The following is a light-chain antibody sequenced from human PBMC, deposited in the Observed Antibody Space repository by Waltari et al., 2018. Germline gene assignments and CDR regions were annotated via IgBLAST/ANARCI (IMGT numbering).Light chain of an antibody. V-gene: IGKV3-11*01. Sequence: EIVLTQSPATLSLSPGERAPLSCRASQSVSSYLAWSQQKPGQAPRLLIYDASNRATGIPARFSGSGSGTDFTLTISSLEPEDFAVYYCQQRSNWPLTFGGGTKVEIK. CDR3: QQRSNWPLT. CDR1: QSVSSY. J-gene: IGKJ4*01. CDR2: DAS.